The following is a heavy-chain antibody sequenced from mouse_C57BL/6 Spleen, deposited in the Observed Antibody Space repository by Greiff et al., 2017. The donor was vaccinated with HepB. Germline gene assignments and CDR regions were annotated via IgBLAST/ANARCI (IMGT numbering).Heavy chain of an antibody. V-gene: IGHV7-3*01. J-gene: IGHJ1*03. CDR1: GFTFTDYY. Sequence: DVKLVESGGGLVQPGGSLSLSCAASGFTFTDYYMSWVRQPPGKALEWLGFIRNKANGYTTEYSASVKGRFTISRDNSQSILYLQMNALRAEDSATYYCARGGLRYFDVWGTGTTVTVSS. CDR2: IRNKANGYTT. D-gene: IGHD2-13*01. CDR3: ARGGLRYFDV.